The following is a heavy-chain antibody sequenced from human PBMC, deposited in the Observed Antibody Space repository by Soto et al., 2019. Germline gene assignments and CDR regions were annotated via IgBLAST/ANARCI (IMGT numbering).Heavy chain of an antibody. CDR2: INYSGST. D-gene: IGHD1-26*01. Sequence: SETLSLTCTVSGGSINSYYWSWLRQFPGKGLEWIAYINYSGSTNYNPSLKSRVTISVDTSKNQFSLKLSSVTAADTAVYYCATQEVGGSYVYTFDPWGQGTLVTVSS. CDR1: GGSINSYY. V-gene: IGHV4-59*08. CDR3: ATQEVGGSYVYTFDP. J-gene: IGHJ5*02.